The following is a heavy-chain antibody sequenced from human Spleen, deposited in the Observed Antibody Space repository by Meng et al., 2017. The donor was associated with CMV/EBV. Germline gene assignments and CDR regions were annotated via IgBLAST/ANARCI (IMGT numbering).Heavy chain of an antibody. CDR3: ARGELGAFDI. CDR1: GFTFDAYG. Sequence: GESLKISCAASGFTFDAYGMSWVRQAPGKGLEWVSGINWNGGSTGYADSVKGRFTISRDNAKNSLYLQMNSLRAEDAALYYCARGELGAFDIWGQGTMVTVSS. CDR2: INWNGGST. J-gene: IGHJ3*02. D-gene: IGHD1-26*01. V-gene: IGHV3-20*04.